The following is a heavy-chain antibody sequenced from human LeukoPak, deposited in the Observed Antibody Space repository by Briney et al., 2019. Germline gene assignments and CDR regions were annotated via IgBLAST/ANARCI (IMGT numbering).Heavy chain of an antibody. CDR2: ISYDGSNK. V-gene: IGHV3-30-3*01. Sequence: GRSLRLSCAASGFTFSSYAMHWVRQAPGKGLEWVAVISYDGSNKYYADSVKGRFTISRDNSKNTLYLQMNGLRAEDTAVYYCARELKYASGSDNAPLGYWGQGALVTVSS. CDR1: GFTFSSYA. CDR3: ARELKYASGSDNAPLGY. J-gene: IGHJ4*02. D-gene: IGHD3-10*01.